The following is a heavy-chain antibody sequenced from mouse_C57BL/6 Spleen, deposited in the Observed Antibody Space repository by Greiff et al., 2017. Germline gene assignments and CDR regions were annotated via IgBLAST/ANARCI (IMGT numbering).Heavy chain of an antibody. J-gene: IGHJ2*01. V-gene: IGHV5-6*01. D-gene: IGHD2-5*01. CDR1: GFTFSSYG. Sequence: EVHLVESGGDLVKPGGSLKLSCAASGFTFSSYGMSWVRQTPDKRLEWVATISSGGSYTYYPGSVKGRFTISRDNAKNTLYLQMSSLKSEDTAMYYCARPYYSNYAFDYWGQGTTLTVSS. CDR3: ARPYYSNYAFDY. CDR2: ISSGGSYT.